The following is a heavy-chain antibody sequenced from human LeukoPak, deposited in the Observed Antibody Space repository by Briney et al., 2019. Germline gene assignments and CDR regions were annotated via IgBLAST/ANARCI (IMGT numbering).Heavy chain of an antibody. J-gene: IGHJ4*02. V-gene: IGHV3-23*01. Sequence: GGSLRLSCAAPGFTFSSHAMSWVRQAPGKGLEWVSIISGSGGSTYNADSVKGRFTISRDNSKNTLYLQMNSLRAEDTAVYYCAKAGDAWGYNSPLGGRFDYWGQGTLVTVSS. CDR2: ISGSGGST. CDR1: GFTFSSHA. CDR3: AKAGDAWGYNSPLGGRFDY. D-gene: IGHD5-24*01.